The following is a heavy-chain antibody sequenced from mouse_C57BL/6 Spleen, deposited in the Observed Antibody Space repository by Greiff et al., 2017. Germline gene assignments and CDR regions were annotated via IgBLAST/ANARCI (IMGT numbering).Heavy chain of an antibody. CDR3: ARRGTNWDVDY. V-gene: IGHV1-55*01. CDR2: IYPGSGST. J-gene: IGHJ2*01. CDR1: GYTFTSYW. Sequence: QVQLQQPGAELVKPGASVKMSCKASGYTFTSYWITWVKQRPGQGLEWIGDIYPGSGSTNYNEKFKSKAKLTVDTSSSTAYMQLSSLTSEDSAVYYCARRGTNWDVDYWGQGTTLTVSS. D-gene: IGHD4-1*01.